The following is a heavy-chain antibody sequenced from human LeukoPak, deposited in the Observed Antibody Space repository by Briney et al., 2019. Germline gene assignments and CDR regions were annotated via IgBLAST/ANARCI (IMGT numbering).Heavy chain of an antibody. Sequence: GGSLRLSCAASGLTFTSYAMTWLRQAPGKGMEWVSAISDSGGDTEYADSVKGRFTISRDNSRNTLFLQMNSLRAEDTALYYRARLSGSAVTTSRVLHYWGQGTLVTVSA. V-gene: IGHV3-23*01. CDR3: ARLSGSAVTTSRVLHY. CDR2: ISDSGGDT. J-gene: IGHJ4*02. D-gene: IGHD1-1*01. CDR1: GLTFTSYA.